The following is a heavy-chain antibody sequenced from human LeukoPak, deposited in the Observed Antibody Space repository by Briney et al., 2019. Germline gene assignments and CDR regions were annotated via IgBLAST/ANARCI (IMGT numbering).Heavy chain of an antibody. CDR1: GGTFSSYA. J-gene: IGHJ3*02. Sequence: SVKVSCKASGGTFSSYAISWVRQAPGQGLEWMGGIIPIFGTAHYAQKFQGRVTITADESTITAYMELSSLRSEDTAVYYCAKDARKGMYYDFWSGDAFDIWGQGTMVTVSS. CDR2: IIPIFGTA. CDR3: AKDARKGMYYDFWSGDAFDI. D-gene: IGHD3-3*01. V-gene: IGHV1-69*01.